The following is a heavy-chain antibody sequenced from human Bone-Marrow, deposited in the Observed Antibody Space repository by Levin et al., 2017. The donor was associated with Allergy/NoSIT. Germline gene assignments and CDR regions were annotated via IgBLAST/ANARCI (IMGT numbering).Heavy chain of an antibody. CDR3: ARDYYDFWSGYWETGYYYYGMDV. Sequence: AGGSLRLSCAASGFTFSSYAMHWVRQAPGKGLEWVAVISYDGSNKYYADSVKGRFTISRDNSKNTLYLQMNSLRAEDTAVYYCARDYYDFWSGYWETGYYYYGMDVWGQGTTVTVSS. CDR1: GFTFSSYA. J-gene: IGHJ6*02. D-gene: IGHD3-3*01. CDR2: ISYDGSNK. V-gene: IGHV3-30*04.